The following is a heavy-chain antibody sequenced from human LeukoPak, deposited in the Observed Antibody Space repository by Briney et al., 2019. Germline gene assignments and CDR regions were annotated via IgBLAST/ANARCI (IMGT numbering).Heavy chain of an antibody. D-gene: IGHD3-9*01. CDR2: ISSSSTYI. CDR3: ARDLMDYDVSTGLHHYYMDV. J-gene: IGHJ6*02. V-gene: IGHV3-21*01. CDR1: GFTFSSYS. Sequence: GGSLRLSCAASGFTFSSYSMNWVRQAPGKGLEWVSSISSSSTYIYFADSVKGRFTISRDNAKNTLYLQMNTLRVEDTAVYYCARDLMDYDVSTGLHHYYMDVWGQGTTVTVSS.